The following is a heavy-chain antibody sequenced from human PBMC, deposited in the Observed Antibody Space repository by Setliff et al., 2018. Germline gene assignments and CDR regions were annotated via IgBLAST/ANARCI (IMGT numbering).Heavy chain of an antibody. D-gene: IGHD2-2*01. V-gene: IGHV1-18*01. Sequence: ASVKVSCKAFGYTFAKYGTSWVRQAPGQGLEWMGWISANNGYMVFAQNLQGRIIMTTDTSTSTAYMELKSLRPDDTAVYYCARDRSNIVVVPSGAKFDPWGQGTLVTVSS. CDR2: ISANNGYM. CDR3: ARDRSNIVVVPSGAKFDP. J-gene: IGHJ5*02. CDR1: GYTFAKYG.